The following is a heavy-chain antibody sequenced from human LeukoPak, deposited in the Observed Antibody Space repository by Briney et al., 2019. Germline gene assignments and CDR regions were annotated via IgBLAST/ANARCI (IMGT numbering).Heavy chain of an antibody. D-gene: IGHD6-13*01. V-gene: IGHV1-69*13. CDR3: AGGAAGRPLEDYYGMDV. J-gene: IGHJ6*02. CDR1: GYAFTSYG. CDR2: IIPIFGTA. Sequence: ASVKVYCKASGYAFTSYGISWVRQAPGQGLEWMGGIIPIFGTANYAQKFQGRVTITADESTSTAYMELSSLRSEDTAVYYCAGGAAGRPLEDYYGMDVWGQGTTVIVSS.